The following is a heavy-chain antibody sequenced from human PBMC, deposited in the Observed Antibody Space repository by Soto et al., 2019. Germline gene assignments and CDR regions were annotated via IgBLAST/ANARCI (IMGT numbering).Heavy chain of an antibody. J-gene: IGHJ4*02. Sequence: EVQLVESGGGLVQPGGSLRLSCAASESAFSNYSMNWVRQAPGKGLEWVSYISSRGSTIYYVDSVKGRFTISRDNAKNSLYLQMNSLRDEDTAVYFCAHVVRGGASRYAATGFGYWGQGTLVTVSS. D-gene: IGHD2-21*01. CDR1: ESAFSNYS. CDR2: ISSRGSTI. V-gene: IGHV3-48*02. CDR3: AHVVRGGASRYAATGFGY.